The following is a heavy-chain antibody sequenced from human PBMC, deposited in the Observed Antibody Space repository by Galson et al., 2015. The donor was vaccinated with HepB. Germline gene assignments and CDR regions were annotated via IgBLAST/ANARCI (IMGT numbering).Heavy chain of an antibody. CDR3: ARDLMATIVANWFDP. V-gene: IGHV3-48*04. D-gene: IGHD5-24*01. CDR1: GFTFSSYS. Sequence: SLRLSCAASGFTFSSYSMNWVRQAPGKGLEWVSYISSSSSTIYYADSVKGRFTISRDNAKNSLYLQMNSLRAEDTAVYYCARDLMATIVANWFDPWGQGTLVTVSS. CDR2: ISSSSSTI. J-gene: IGHJ5*02.